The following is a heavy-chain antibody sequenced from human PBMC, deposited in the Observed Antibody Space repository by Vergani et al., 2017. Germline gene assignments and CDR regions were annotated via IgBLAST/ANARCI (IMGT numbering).Heavy chain of an antibody. D-gene: IGHD6-13*01. CDR3: ARRTFLAAAGSGTYFDC. V-gene: IGHV4-4*01. Sequence: QVQLQESGPGLVKPSGTLSLTCAVSGGSLSSSNWWSWVRQPPGKGLEWIGEIYHSGSTDYNPSLKSRVTISADKSKNPFSLKLSSVTAADTAGYCCARRTFLAAAGSGTYFDCWGEARLVTASS. CDR2: IYHSGST. J-gene: IGHJ4*02. CDR1: GGSLSSSNW.